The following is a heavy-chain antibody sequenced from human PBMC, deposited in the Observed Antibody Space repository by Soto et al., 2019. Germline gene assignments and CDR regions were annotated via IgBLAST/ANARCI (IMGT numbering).Heavy chain of an antibody. J-gene: IGHJ4*02. CDR1: GFTFSHAW. CDR2: IKSISDGETT. V-gene: IGHV3-15*07. Sequence: LLVESGGGFVQPGGSLRLSCVASGFTFSHAWMDWVRQAPGKGLEWVGRIKSISDGETTNYAASVAGRFTISRDDSKNTLFLHVNSLKTEYTGVYYCTRRIAVAGTYYFDYWGQGTLVTFSS. CDR3: TRRIAVAGTYYFDY. D-gene: IGHD6-19*01.